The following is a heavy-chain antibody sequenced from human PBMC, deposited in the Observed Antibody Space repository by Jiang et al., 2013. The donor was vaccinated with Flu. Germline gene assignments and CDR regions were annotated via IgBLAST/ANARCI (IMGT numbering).Heavy chain of an antibody. CDR3: GGSHYGIEYFQH. D-gene: IGHD3-10*01. Sequence: QTLSLTCTVSGGSISSSGYYWGWIRQPPGKGLEWLGSIFYSGSTYYHPSLKSRVTISVDRSKNQFSLRLSSVTAADSAVFYXGGSHYGIEYFQHWGQGILVTVSS. CDR2: IFYSGST. J-gene: IGHJ1*01. V-gene: IGHV4-39*01. CDR1: GGSISSSGYY.